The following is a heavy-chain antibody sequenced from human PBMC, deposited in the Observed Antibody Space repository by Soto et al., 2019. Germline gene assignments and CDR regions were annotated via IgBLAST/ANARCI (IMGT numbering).Heavy chain of an antibody. V-gene: IGHV3-23*01. Sequence: EVQLLESGGGLVQPGGSLRRSCAASGFAFTSSALAWVRQPPGKGLQWGSAITVAGGGTYYADSVKGRFTISRDNSKNSLFLPMNSLSAEDTALSFCAKWPPSPKMGVTTHWGQGTLVSVPS. J-gene: IGHJ4*02. CDR3: AKWPPSPKMGVTTH. CDR1: GFAFTSSA. D-gene: IGHD1-26*01. CDR2: ITVAGGGT.